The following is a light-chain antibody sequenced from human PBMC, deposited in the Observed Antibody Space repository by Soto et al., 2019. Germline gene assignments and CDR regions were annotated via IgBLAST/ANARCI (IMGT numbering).Light chain of an antibody. V-gene: IGLV1-40*01. J-gene: IGLJ2*01. CDR3: QSYDSSLSAVV. CDR1: SSNIGAGYD. CDR2: GNN. Sequence: QAVVTQPPSVSGAPGQRVTISCTGSSSNIGAGYDVHWYQQLPGTAPKLLIYGNNNRPSGLPDRFSGSKSGTSASLAITGLQAEDEADYYCQSYDSSLSAVVLGGGTKLTVL.